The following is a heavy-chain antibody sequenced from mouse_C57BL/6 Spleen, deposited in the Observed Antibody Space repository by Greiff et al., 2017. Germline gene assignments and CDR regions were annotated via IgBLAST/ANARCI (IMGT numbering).Heavy chain of an antibody. CDR2: ISSGGSYT. CDR3: ARQRDY. Sequence: EVQLVESGGDLVKPGGSLKLSCAASGFTFSSYGMSWVRQTPDKRLEWVATISSGGSYTYYPDSVKGRFTISRDNAKNTLYLQMSSLKSEDTAMYYCARQRDYWGQGTSVTVSS. CDR1: GFTFSSYG. J-gene: IGHJ4*01. V-gene: IGHV5-6*01.